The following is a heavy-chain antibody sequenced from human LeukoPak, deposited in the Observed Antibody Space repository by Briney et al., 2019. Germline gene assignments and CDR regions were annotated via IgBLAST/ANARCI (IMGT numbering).Heavy chain of an antibody. V-gene: IGHV1-24*01. CDR2: FDPENGET. D-gene: IGHD3-9*01. J-gene: IGHJ4*02. CDR3: ATSYFDILTGYRPLSY. CDR1: GGTFSSYA. Sequence: ASVNVSCKASGGTFSSYAISWVRQAPGKGLEWMGGFDPENGETVHAQKFQGRVSMTEDTSTDTAYMELSSLRSEDTAMYYCATSYFDILTGYRPLSYWGQGTLVTVSS.